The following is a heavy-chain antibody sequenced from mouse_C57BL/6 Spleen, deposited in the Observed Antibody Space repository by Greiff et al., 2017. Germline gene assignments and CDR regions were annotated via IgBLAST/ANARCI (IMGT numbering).Heavy chain of an antibody. V-gene: IGHV1-69*01. D-gene: IGHD1-1*01. Sequence: VQLQQPGAELVMPGASVKLSCKASGYTFTSYWMHWVKQRPGQGLEWIGEIDPSDSYTNYNQKFKGKSTLTVDKSSSTAYMQLSSLTSEDSAVYYCARDPHYYGSSLYWYFDVWGTGTTVTVSS. CDR3: ARDPHYYGSSLYWYFDV. CDR1: GYTFTSYW. J-gene: IGHJ1*03. CDR2: IDPSDSYT.